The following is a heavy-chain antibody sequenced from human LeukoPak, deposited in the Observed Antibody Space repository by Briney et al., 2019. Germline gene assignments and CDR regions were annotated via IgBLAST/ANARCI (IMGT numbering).Heavy chain of an antibody. CDR1: GYSISSGYY. Sequence: PSETLSLTCTVSGYSISSGYYWGWIRQPPGKGLEWIGSIYHSGSTNYNPSLKSRVTISVDTSKNQFSLKLSSVAAADTAVYYCARGTRSGELFYWGQGTLVTVSS. CDR2: IYHSGST. V-gene: IGHV4-38-2*02. CDR3: ARGTRSGELFY. J-gene: IGHJ4*02. D-gene: IGHD3-16*01.